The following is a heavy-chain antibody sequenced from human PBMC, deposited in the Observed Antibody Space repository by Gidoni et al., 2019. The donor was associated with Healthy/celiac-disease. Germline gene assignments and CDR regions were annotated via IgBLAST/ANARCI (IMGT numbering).Heavy chain of an antibody. Sequence: QVQLVESGGGVVQPGRSRRLSCAASGFTFGRYAMHWVRQAPGKGLEWVAVISYDGSNKYYADSVKGRFTISRDNSKNTLYLQMNSLRAEDTAVYYCARDPGVLGELSTSHFDYWGQGTLVTVSS. CDR2: ISYDGSNK. V-gene: IGHV3-30*04. CDR1: GFTFGRYA. CDR3: ARDPGVLGELSTSHFDY. D-gene: IGHD3-16*02. J-gene: IGHJ4*02.